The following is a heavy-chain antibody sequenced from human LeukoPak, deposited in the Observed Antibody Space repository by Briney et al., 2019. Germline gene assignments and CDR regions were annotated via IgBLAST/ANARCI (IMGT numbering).Heavy chain of an antibody. V-gene: IGHV4-34*01. CDR1: GGSFSGYY. D-gene: IGHD3-9*01. J-gene: IGHJ4*02. CDR3: ARETYSNILTGTDY. CDR2: INHSGST. Sequence: PSETLSLTCAVYGGSFSGYYWSWIRQPPGKVLEWIGEINHSGSTNYNPSLKSRVTISVDTSKNQFSLKLSSVTAADTAVYYCARETYSNILTGTDYWGPGTLVTVSS.